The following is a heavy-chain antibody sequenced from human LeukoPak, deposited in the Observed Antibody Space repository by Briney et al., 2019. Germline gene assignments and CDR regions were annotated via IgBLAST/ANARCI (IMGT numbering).Heavy chain of an antibody. D-gene: IGHD3-10*01. V-gene: IGHV4-34*01. CDR3: ARGLVGSESTLFDY. J-gene: IGHJ4*02. CDR2: INHSGST. Sequence: SETLSLTCAVYGGSFSGYYWSWIRQPPGKGLEWIGEINHSGSTNYNPSLKSRVTISVDTSKNQFSLKLSSVTAADTAVYYCARGLVGSESTLFDYWGQGTLVTVSS. CDR1: GGSFSGYY.